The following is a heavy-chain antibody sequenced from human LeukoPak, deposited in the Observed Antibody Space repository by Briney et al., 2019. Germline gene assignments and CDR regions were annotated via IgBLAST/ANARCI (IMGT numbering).Heavy chain of an antibody. CDR3: ARNPAATDY. D-gene: IGHD2-2*01. Sequence: PSETLSLTCTASGDSITNSNYYWSWIRQPPGKGLEWIGSIYHSGSTYYNPSLKSRVTISVDTSKNQFSLKLSSVTAADTAVYYCARNPAATDYWGQGTLVTVSS. J-gene: IGHJ4*02. V-gene: IGHV4-39*07. CDR2: IYHSGST. CDR1: GDSITNSNYY.